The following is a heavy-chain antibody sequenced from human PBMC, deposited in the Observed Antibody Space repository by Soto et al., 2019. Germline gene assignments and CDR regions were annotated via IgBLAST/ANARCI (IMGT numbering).Heavy chain of an antibody. J-gene: IGHJ6*03. Sequence: SETLSLTCTVSGGSISSYYWSWIRQPPWKGLEWIGYIYYSGSTNYNPSLKSRVTISVDTSKNQFSLKLSSVTAADTAVYYCVRRVPNNHYYYYYMDVWGKGTTVTVSS. V-gene: IGHV4-59*08. CDR2: IYYSGST. CDR1: GGSISSYY. CDR3: VRRVPNNHYYYYYMDV. D-gene: IGHD1-1*01.